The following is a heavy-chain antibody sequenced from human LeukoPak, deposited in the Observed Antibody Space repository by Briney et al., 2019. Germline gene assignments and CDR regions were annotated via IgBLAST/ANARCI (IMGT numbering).Heavy chain of an antibody. Sequence: GGSLRLSCAASGFTFSSYWMHWVRQAPGKGLVWVSRINTDGSSTSYADSVKGRFTISRDNAKNTLYLQMNSLRAEDTAVYYCAKDWAGTDRRYYFDNWGQGTLVTVSS. J-gene: IGHJ4*02. D-gene: IGHD3-22*01. CDR2: INTDGSST. V-gene: IGHV3-74*01. CDR1: GFTFSSYW. CDR3: AKDWAGTDRRYYFDN.